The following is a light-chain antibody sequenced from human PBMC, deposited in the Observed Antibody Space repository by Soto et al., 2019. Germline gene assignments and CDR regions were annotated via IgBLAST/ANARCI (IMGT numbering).Light chain of an antibody. CDR2: EVS. Sequence: QSALTQPASVSGSPGQSITISCNGTSSDVGGYNYVSWYQQHPGKAPKLMIYEVSNRPSGVSNRFSGSKSGNTASLTISGLQAEDEADYYCSSYTSSSTPLVFGTGTKRTV. J-gene: IGLJ1*01. CDR1: SSDVGGYNY. V-gene: IGLV2-14*01. CDR3: SSYTSSSTPLV.